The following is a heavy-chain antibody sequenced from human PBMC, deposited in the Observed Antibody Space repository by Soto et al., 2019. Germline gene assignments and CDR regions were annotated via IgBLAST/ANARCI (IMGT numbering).Heavy chain of an antibody. V-gene: IGHV1-69*12. D-gene: IGHD6-19*01. CDR1: GDTFSSYA. CDR2: IIPIFGTA. CDR3: ARAVAGGVYYYYGMDV. J-gene: IGHJ6*02. Sequence: QVQLVQSGAEVKKPGSSVKVSCKASGDTFSSYAINWVRQAPGQGLEWMGGIIPIFGTADYAQKFQGRVTITADESTSTAYMELSSLRSEDTAVYYCARAVAGGVYYYYGMDVWGQGTTVTVSS.